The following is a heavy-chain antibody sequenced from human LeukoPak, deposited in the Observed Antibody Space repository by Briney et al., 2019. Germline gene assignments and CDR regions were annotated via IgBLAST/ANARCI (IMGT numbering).Heavy chain of an antibody. J-gene: IGHJ2*01. D-gene: IGHD1-26*01. V-gene: IGHV1-69*04. CDR1: GGTFSSYG. CDR2: IIPILGIA. CDR3: ARLEWELPPGGYFDP. Sequence: ASVKVSCKASGGTFSSYGISWVRQAPGQGLEWMGRIIPILGIANYAKKFQGRVTITADKSPSTAYTELSSLRSEDTAVYYCARLEWELPPGGYFDPWGGGALVTVSS.